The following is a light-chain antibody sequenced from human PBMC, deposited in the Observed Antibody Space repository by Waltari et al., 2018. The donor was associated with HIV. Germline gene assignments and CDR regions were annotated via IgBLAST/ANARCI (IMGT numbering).Light chain of an antibody. V-gene: IGKV3-20*01. CDR1: QRLPNDS. Sequence: EIVLMQSPGTLTSSPGERATLSCRASQRLPNDSLAWYQQKPGQAPRLLIPGASRRSTGIPDRFIGSGSGTDFTRTSSRLEPEDFAVYYCQQYGTSPRSTFGQGTKVE. J-gene: IGKJ2*02. CDR3: QQYGTSPRST. CDR2: GAS.